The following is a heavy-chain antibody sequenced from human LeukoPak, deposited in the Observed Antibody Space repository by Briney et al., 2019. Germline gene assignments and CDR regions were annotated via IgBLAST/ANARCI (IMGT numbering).Heavy chain of an antibody. V-gene: IGHV4-59*01. CDR3: ARGSQDWGIDY. CDR1: GGSISSYY. J-gene: IGHJ4*02. Sequence: SETLSLTCTVSGGSISSYYWSWIRQPPGKGLEWIGYIYYSGSTNYNPSLKSRVTISVDTSKNQFSLKLSSVTAADTAVYYCARGSQDWGIDYWGQGTLVTVSS. D-gene: IGHD7-27*01. CDR2: IYYSGST.